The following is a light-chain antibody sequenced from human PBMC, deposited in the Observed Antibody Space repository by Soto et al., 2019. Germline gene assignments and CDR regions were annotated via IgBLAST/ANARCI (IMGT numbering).Light chain of an antibody. CDR1: YTDVGAYNY. V-gene: IGLV2-11*01. CDR3: CSYSGSSTSMV. CDR2: DVT. J-gene: IGLJ3*02. Sequence: QSVLTQPRSVSGSPGQSVTISCTGSYTDVGAYNYVSWYQQHPGRAPKLILYDVTKRPSGVPDRFSGSKSGNAASLTISGLQAEDGADYYCCSYSGSSTSMVFGGGTQLTVL.